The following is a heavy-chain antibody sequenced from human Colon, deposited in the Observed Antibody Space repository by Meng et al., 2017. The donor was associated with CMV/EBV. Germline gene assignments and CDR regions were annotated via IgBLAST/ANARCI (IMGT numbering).Heavy chain of an antibody. J-gene: IGHJ4*02. Sequence: SVKVSCKASGGTFSSYAISWVRQAPGQGLEWMGGIIPIFGTANYAQKFQGRVTITTDESTSTAYMELSSLRSEDTAVYYCARECCTNGPCEGAYDCWGQGTTVTVSS. V-gene: IGHV1-69*05. CDR2: IIPIFGTA. D-gene: IGHD2-8*01. CDR1: GGTFSSYA. CDR3: ARECCTNGPCEGAYDC.